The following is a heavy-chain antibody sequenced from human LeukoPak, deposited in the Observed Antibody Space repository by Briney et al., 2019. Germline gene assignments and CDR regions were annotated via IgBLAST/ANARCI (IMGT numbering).Heavy chain of an antibody. CDR3: ARDWGDSSGYLDY. D-gene: IGHD3-22*01. Sequence: ASVKVSCKASGYTFTSYGISWVRQAPGQGLEWMGWISAYNGNTNYAQKLQGRVTMTTDTSTSTAYTELRSLRSDDTAVYYCARDWGDSSGYLDYWGQGTLVTVSS. CDR1: GYTFTSYG. V-gene: IGHV1-18*01. CDR2: ISAYNGNT. J-gene: IGHJ4*02.